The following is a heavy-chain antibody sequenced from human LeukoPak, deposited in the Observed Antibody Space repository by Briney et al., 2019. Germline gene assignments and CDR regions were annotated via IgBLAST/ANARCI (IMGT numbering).Heavy chain of an antibody. CDR1: GGSISSGGNY. D-gene: IGHD3-9*01. Sequence: SQTLSLTCTVSGGSISSGGNYWSWIRQHPGKGLEWIGYIYYSGSTYYNPSLESRVTISVDTSKNQFSLNLNSVTAADTAVYFCARAETGTCQSWGQGTLVTVSS. V-gene: IGHV4-31*03. CDR3: ARAETGTCQS. CDR2: IYYSGST. J-gene: IGHJ4*02.